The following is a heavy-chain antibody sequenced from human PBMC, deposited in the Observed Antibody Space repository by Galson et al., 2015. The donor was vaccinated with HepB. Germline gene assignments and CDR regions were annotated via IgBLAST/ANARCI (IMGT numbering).Heavy chain of an antibody. V-gene: IGHV3-11*01. CDR3: ARDYDSSGYRPLGFAFDI. CDR2: ISSSGSTI. J-gene: IGHJ3*02. CDR1: GFTFSDYY. D-gene: IGHD3-22*01. Sequence: SLRLSCAASGFTFSDYYMSWIRQAPGKGLEWVSYISSSGSTIYYADSVKGRFTISRDNAKNSLYLQMNSLRAEDTAVYYCARDYDSSGYRPLGFAFDIWGQGTMVTVSS.